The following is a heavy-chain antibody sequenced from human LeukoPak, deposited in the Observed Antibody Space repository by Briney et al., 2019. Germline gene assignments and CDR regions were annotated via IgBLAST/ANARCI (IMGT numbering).Heavy chain of an antibody. V-gene: IGHV4-61*02. Sequence: ASETLSLTCTVSGGSISSGSYYWSWIRQPAGKGLEWIGRIYTSGSTNYNPSLKSRVTISVDTSKNQFSLKLSSVTAADTAVYYCARGSGWYWSSNWFDPWGQGTLVTVSS. J-gene: IGHJ5*02. D-gene: IGHD6-19*01. CDR3: ARGSGWYWSSNWFDP. CDR1: GGSISSGSYY. CDR2: IYTSGST.